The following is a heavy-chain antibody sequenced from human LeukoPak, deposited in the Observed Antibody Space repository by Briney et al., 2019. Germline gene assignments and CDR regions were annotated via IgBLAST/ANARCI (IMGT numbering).Heavy chain of an antibody. CDR1: GYTFTSYG. CDR2: MNPNSGNT. V-gene: IGHV1-8*01. CDR3: TRGRMDQYYDFWSGSSNYYYGMDV. D-gene: IGHD3-3*01. Sequence: GASVKVSCKASGYTFTSYGINWVRQATGQGLEWMGWMNPNSGNTGYAQKLQGRVTMTRNTSISTAYMELSSLRSEDTAVYYCTRGRMDQYYDFWSGSSNYYYGMDVWGQGTTVTVSS. J-gene: IGHJ6*02.